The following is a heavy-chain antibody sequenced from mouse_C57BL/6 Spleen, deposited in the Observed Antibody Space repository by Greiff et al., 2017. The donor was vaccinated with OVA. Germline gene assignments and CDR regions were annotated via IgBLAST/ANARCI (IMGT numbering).Heavy chain of an antibody. V-gene: IGHV1-54*01. CDR2: INPGSGGT. Sequence: VQLQQSGAELVRPGTSVKVSCKASGYAFTNYLIEWVKQRPGQGLEWIGVINPGSGGTNYNEKFKGKATLTADKSSSTAYLQLSSLTSEDSAVYFCARSAIYYYGSSHAMDYWGQGTSVTVSS. CDR3: ARSAIYYYGSSHAMDY. J-gene: IGHJ4*01. CDR1: GYAFTNYL. D-gene: IGHD1-1*01.